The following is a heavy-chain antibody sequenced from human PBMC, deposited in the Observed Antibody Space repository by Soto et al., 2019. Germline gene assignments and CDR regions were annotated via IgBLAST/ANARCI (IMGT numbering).Heavy chain of an antibody. CDR3: ASQRDYDFWSGYYR. CDR1: GGSFSGYY. V-gene: IGHV4-34*01. CDR2: INHSGST. Sequence: GTLSLTCAVYGGSFSGYYWSWIRQPPGRGLEWIGEINHSGSTNYNPSLKSRVTISVDTSKNQFSLKLSSVTAADTAVYYCASQRDYDFWSGYYRWGQGTLVTVSS. D-gene: IGHD3-3*01. J-gene: IGHJ4*02.